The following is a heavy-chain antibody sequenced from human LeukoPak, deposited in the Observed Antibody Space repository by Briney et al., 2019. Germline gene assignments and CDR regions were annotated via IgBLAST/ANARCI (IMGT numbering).Heavy chain of an antibody. J-gene: IGHJ4*02. V-gene: IGHV4-59*12. CDR1: GGSISSYY. Sequence: NPSETLSLTCTVSGGSISSYYWSWIRQPPGKGLEWIGYIYYSGSTYYNPSLKSRVTISVDTSKNQFSLKLSSVTAADTAVYYCARDQNFDYWGQGTLVTVSS. CDR2: IYYSGST. CDR3: ARDQNFDY.